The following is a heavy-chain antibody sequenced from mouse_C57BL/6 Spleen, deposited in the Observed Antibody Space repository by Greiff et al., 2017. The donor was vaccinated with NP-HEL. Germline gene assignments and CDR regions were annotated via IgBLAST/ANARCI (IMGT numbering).Heavy chain of an antibody. CDR1: GYTFTDHT. Sequence: VQLQQSDAELVKPGASVKISCKVSGYTFTDHTIHWMKQRPEQGLEWIGYIYPRDGSTKYNEKFKGKATLTADKSSSTAYMQLNSLTSEDSAVYFCARSGYYYGSSYPAWFAYWGQGTLVTVSA. D-gene: IGHD1-1*01. CDR2: IYPRDGST. CDR3: ARSGYYYGSSYPAWFAY. V-gene: IGHV1-78*01. J-gene: IGHJ3*01.